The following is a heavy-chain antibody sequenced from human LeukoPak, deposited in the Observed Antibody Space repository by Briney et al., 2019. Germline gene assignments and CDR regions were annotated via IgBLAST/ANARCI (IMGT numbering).Heavy chain of an antibody. D-gene: IGHD4-23*01. CDR1: GFSLSNYA. V-gene: IGHV3-21*01. CDR3: ARAPSEPRSVDYYYGMDV. CDR2: ISISSSYI. J-gene: IGHJ6*02. Sequence: GGSLRLSCVVSGFSLSNYAMSWVRQAPGKGLEWVSSISISSSYIYYADSVKGRFTISRDNAKNSLYLQMNSLRAEDTAVYYCARAPSEPRSVDYYYGMDVWGQGTTVTVSS.